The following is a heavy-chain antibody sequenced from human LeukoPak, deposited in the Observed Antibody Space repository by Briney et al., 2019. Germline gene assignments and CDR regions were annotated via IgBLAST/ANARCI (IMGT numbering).Heavy chain of an antibody. CDR1: GDSISRSSNY. CDR2: TYSNGVT. V-gene: IGHV4-61*02. D-gene: IGHD5-24*01. CDR3: ARAFKWLDEEWFDP. Sequence: PSETLSLTCTVSGDSISRSSNYWSWIRQPAGKGLEWIGRTYSNGVTSYNPSLKSRVTISVDTSKNQFSLKLISVTAADTAVYYCARAFKWLDEEWFDPWGQGTLVTVSS. J-gene: IGHJ5*02.